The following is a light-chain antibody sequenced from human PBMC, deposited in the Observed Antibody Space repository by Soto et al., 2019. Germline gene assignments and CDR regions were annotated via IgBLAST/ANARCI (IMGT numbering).Light chain of an antibody. J-gene: IGKJ4*01. CDR1: QSVSSY. V-gene: IGKV3-20*01. Sequence: IVFTKSPGTLSLSVGERVTLSCRASQSVSSYLAWYQQTPGQAPRLLIYDTSNRATGTPDRFSGSGSGTDFTLTISRLEPEDFTVYYCQQYGSYPLTFGGGTTVEIK. CDR2: DTS. CDR3: QQYGSYPLT.